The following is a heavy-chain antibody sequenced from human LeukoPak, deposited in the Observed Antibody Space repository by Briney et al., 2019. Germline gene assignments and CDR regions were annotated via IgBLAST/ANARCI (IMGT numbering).Heavy chain of an antibody. CDR1: GFTFSSYW. J-gene: IGHJ4*02. CDR2: IKQDGSEK. V-gene: IGHV3-7*01. Sequence: PGGSLRLSCVASGFTFSSYWMSWVRQAPGKGLEWVANIKQDGSEKDYVDSVKGRFTISRDNAKNSLYLQMNSLRAEDTAVYYCARDRGDGIGLDWGQGTLVTVSS. CDR3: ARDRGDGIGLD. D-gene: IGHD2-21*01.